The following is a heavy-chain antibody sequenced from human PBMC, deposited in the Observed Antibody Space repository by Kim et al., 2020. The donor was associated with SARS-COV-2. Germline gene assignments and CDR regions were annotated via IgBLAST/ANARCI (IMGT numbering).Heavy chain of an antibody. Sequence: SETLSLTCTVSGYSISSGYYWGWIRQPPGKGLEWIGSIYHSGSTYYNPSLKSRVTISVDTSKNQFSLKLSSVTAADTAVYYCARVPNRGSWYFDYWGQGT. CDR3: ARVPNRGSWYFDY. CDR1: GYSISSGYY. CDR2: IYHSGST. J-gene: IGHJ4*02. D-gene: IGHD3-10*01. V-gene: IGHV4-38-2*02.